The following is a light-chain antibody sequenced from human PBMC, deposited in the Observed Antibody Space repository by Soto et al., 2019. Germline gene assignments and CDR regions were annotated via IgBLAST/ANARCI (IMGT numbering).Light chain of an antibody. CDR3: QVWDNNSDHVV. J-gene: IGLJ2*01. CDR1: NIGSKS. CDR2: YDR. V-gene: IGLV3-21*04. Sequence: SYELTQPPSVSVAPGETATITCGGNNIGSKSVHGYQQKAGQAPVLTIYYDRDRSSGIPERFSGSNSGNTATLTISRVEAGDEADYYCQVWDNNSDHVVFGGGTKVTVL.